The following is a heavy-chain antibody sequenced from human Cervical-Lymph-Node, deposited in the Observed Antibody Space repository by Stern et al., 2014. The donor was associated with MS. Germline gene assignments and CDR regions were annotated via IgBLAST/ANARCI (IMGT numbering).Heavy chain of an antibody. CDR2: INPSGGDT. CDR1: GYTFSSYY. CDR3: ARDPHDYGDWGRGDY. Sequence: QVQLVQSGAEVKKPGASVKISCKTSGYTFSSYYINWVRQAPGQGLEWVGLINPSGGDTYYAQKFKGRVTMTRDTSTSTVYMELRSLRYEDTAMYYCARDPHDYGDWGRGDYWGQGTLVTVSS. D-gene: IGHD4-17*01. V-gene: IGHV1-46*01. J-gene: IGHJ4*02.